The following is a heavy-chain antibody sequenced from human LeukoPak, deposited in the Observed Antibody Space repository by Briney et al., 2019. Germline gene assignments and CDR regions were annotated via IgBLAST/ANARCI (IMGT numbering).Heavy chain of an antibody. CDR3: ARDISSSSGTPLDY. Sequence: GGSLRLSCAASGLTFSSYGMHWVRQAPGKGLEWVAVIWYDGSNKYYADSVKGRFTISRDNSKNTLYLQMNSLRAEDTAVYYCARDISSSSGTPLDYWGQGTLVTVSS. CDR1: GLTFSSYG. V-gene: IGHV3-33*01. J-gene: IGHJ4*02. CDR2: IWYDGSNK. D-gene: IGHD6-13*01.